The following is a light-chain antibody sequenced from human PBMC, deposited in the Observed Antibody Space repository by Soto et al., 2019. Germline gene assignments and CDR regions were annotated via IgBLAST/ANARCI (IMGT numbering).Light chain of an antibody. V-gene: IGKV3-20*01. CDR2: AAS. CDR3: QQYGSSPLT. Sequence: EIVLTQSPGTLSLSPGERATLSCRASQSVSSSYLAWYQQKPGQAPRLLIYAASSRATGIPDRFSGSGSGTDFTLTISRLEPEGFAVYYCQQYGSSPLTFGGGTKVEIK. J-gene: IGKJ4*01. CDR1: QSVSSSY.